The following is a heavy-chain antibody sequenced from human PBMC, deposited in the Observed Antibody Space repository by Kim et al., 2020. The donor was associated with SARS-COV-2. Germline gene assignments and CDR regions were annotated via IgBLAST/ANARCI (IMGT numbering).Heavy chain of an antibody. V-gene: IGHV3-13*01. CDR3: ARVAHYYDSSGYGAAFDI. D-gene: IGHD3-22*01. Sequence: GGSLRLSCAASGVTFSSYDMHWVRQATGKGLEWVSAIVTSGDTYYPGSVKGRFTISRENAKNSFYLQMNSLRAGDTAVYYCARVAHYYDSSGYGAAFDIWGQGTMVTVSS. CDR1: GVTFSSYD. J-gene: IGHJ3*02. CDR2: IVTSGDT.